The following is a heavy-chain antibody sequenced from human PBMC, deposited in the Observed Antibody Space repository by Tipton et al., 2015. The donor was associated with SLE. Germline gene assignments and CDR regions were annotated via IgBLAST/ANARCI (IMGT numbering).Heavy chain of an antibody. CDR1: GGSISSYY. CDR2: IYYSGST. V-gene: IGHV4-59*01. CDR3: ARYLSHYYYYMDV. Sequence: TLSLTCTVSGGSISSYYWSWIRQPPGKGLEWIGYIYYSGSTNYNPSLKSRVTISVDTSKNQFSRKLSSVTAADTAVYYCARYLSHYYYYMDVWGKGTTVTVSS. J-gene: IGHJ6*03.